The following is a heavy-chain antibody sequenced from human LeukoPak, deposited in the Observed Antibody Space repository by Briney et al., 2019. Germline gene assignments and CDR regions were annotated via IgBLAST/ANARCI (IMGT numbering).Heavy chain of an antibody. D-gene: IGHD5-12*01. CDR1: GFIFISYS. CDR3: ARRGSGYTEPIDY. Sequence: GGSLRLSCAASGFIFISYSMNWVRQAPGKGLEWVSSISSSSDYIYYADSVKGRITISRDNAKNSLYLQMNSLRAEDTAVYYCARRGSGYTEPIDYWGQGTLVTVSS. CDR2: ISSSSDYI. J-gene: IGHJ4*02. V-gene: IGHV3-21*01.